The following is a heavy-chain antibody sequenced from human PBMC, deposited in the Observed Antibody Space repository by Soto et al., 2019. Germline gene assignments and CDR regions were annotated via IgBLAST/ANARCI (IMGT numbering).Heavy chain of an antibody. D-gene: IGHD3-3*01. CDR1: GFTFDDYA. CDR2: ISWNSGSI. V-gene: IGHV3-9*01. J-gene: IGHJ6*02. Sequence: PGGSLRLSCAASGFTFDDYAMHWVRQAPGKGLEWVSGISWNSGSIGYADSVKGRFTISRDNAKNSLYLQMNSLRAEDTALYYCAKDIRKHYAFWSRHPYYYYGMDVRGQGTTVTVSS. CDR3: AKDIRKHYAFWSRHPYYYYGMDV.